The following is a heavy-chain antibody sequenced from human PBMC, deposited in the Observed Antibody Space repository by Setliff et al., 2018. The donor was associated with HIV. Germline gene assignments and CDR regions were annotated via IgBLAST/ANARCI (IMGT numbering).Heavy chain of an antibody. J-gene: IGHJ4*02. CDR1: GGFISSSSYY. CDR2: IFNDGRT. Sequence: NPSETLSLTCTVSGGFISSSSYYWGWIRQPPGKGLEWIGSIFNDGRTYYNPSLKSRITIPMDTSTNQFSLKLSSVTAADTAVYFCARHFPSISLFFGDPGPFDRWGQGALVTVSS. V-gene: IGHV4-39*01. D-gene: IGHD3-10*01. CDR3: ARHFPSISLFFGDPGPFDR.